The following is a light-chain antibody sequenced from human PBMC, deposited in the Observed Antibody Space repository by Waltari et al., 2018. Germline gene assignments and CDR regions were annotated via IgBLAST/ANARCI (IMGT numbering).Light chain of an antibody. Sequence: DIQMTQSPSSLSASVGDTVTITCRASQGISSDLNWFQQKPGKAPKLLIYAASSLESGVPSRFSGSGSGTEFTLTISSLQPEDFAAYYCLQHNSSPLTFGGGTKVELK. J-gene: IGKJ4*01. V-gene: IGKV1-17*01. CDR2: AAS. CDR1: QGISSD. CDR3: LQHNSSPLT.